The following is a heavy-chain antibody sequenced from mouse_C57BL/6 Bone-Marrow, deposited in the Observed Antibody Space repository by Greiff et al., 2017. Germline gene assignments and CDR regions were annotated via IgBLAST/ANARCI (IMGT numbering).Heavy chain of an antibody. D-gene: IGHD2-10*01. CDR1: GYTFTSYW. J-gene: IGHJ3*01. V-gene: IGHV1-59*01. Sequence: QVQLQQPGAELVRPGTSVKLSCKASGYTFTSYWMHWVKQRPGQGLEWIGVIDPSDSYTNYNQKFKGKATLTVDTSSSTAYMQLSSLTSEDSAVYYCARSPYYGNPWFAYWGQGTLVTVSA. CDR2: IDPSDSYT. CDR3: ARSPYYGNPWFAY.